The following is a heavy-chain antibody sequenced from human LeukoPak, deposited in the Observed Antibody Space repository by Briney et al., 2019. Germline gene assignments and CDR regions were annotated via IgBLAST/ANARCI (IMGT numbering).Heavy chain of an antibody. V-gene: IGHV1-18*04. CDR2: ISAYNGNT. CDR1: GYTFTSYY. J-gene: IGHJ4*02. D-gene: IGHD1-26*01. CDR3: ARDLDQYSGRFGGFGHDF. Sequence: ASVKVSCKASGYTFTSYYMHWVRQATGQGLEWMGWISAYNGNTNYAQKLQGRVTMTTDTSTSTAYMELRSLRSDDTAVYYCARDLDQYSGRFGGFGHDFWGQGTLVTVSS.